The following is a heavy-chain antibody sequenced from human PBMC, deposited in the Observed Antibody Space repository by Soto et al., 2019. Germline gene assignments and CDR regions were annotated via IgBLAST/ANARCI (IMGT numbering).Heavy chain of an antibody. Sequence: GGSLRLSCAASGFTFSSYAMSWVRQAPGKGLEWVSAISGSGGSTYYADSVKGRFTISRDNSKNTLYLQMNSLRAEDTAVYYCAKDLVGDWNYGQHDAFDIWGQGTMVTVSS. J-gene: IGHJ3*02. CDR2: ISGSGGST. CDR3: AKDLVGDWNYGQHDAFDI. D-gene: IGHD1-7*01. V-gene: IGHV3-23*01. CDR1: GFTFSSYA.